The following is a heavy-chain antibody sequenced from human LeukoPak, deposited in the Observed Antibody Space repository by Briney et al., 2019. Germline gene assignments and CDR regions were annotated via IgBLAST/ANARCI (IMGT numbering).Heavy chain of an antibody. CDR2: ISGDGGTT. CDR3: ARVDSSGYQYYFDY. V-gene: IGHV3-23*01. J-gene: IGHJ4*02. D-gene: IGHD3-22*01. Sequence: PGRSLRLSCIASGFPLSSYAMSWVRQAPGKGLECVSVISGDGGTTHYADFVKGRFTISRDNSKNTLYLQMNSLRAEDTAVYYCARVDSSGYQYYFDYWGQGTLVTVSS. CDR1: GFPLSSYA.